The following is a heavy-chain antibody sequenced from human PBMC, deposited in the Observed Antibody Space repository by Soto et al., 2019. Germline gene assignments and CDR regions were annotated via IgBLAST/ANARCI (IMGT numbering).Heavy chain of an antibody. D-gene: IGHD2-2*01. CDR1: GYSLATYW. V-gene: IGHV5-10-1*01. CDR3: ARHFSRSTFRYYYGMVV. J-gene: IGHJ6*02. Sequence: ESLKISCKGSGYSLATYWINWVRQMLGKGLEWMGKIDPTGSYVNYSPSFHGHVTISSDKSISTTYLQSSTLMASDNATYYCARHFSRSTFRYYYGMVVWGQGTTVTVSS. CDR2: IDPTGSYV.